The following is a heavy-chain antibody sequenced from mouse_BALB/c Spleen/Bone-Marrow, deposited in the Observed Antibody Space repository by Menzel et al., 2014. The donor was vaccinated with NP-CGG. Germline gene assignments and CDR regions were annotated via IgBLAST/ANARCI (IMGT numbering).Heavy chain of an antibody. CDR2: ILPGSGIT. Sequence: VKLQESGAELMKPGASVKISCKATGYTFSSYWIEWVKQRPGHGLEWIGEILPGSGITNYNEKLKGKATFTADTSSNTAYMQLGSLTSEDSAVYYCARSPYWGQGTLVTVSA. CDR1: GYTFSSYW. V-gene: IGHV1-9*01. J-gene: IGHJ3*01. CDR3: ARSPY.